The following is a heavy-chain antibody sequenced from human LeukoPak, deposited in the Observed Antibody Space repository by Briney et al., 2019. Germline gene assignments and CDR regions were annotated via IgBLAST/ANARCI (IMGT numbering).Heavy chain of an antibody. D-gene: IGHD2-2*02. CDR3: ARPAVVAPAAIQRGYYYGMDV. Sequence: SVKVSCKASGGTFSSYTISWVRQAPGQGLEWMGRIIPILGIANYAQKFQGRVTITADKSTSTAYMELSSLRSEDTAVYYCARPAVVAPAAIQRGYYYGMDVWGQGTTVTVSS. CDR2: IIPILGIA. V-gene: IGHV1-69*02. CDR1: GGTFSSYT. J-gene: IGHJ6*02.